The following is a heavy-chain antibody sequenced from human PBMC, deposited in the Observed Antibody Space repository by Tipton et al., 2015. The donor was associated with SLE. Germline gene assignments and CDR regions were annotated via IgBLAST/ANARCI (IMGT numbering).Heavy chain of an antibody. Sequence: QLVQSGAEVKKPGASVKVSCKASGYTFTSYDINWVRQATGQGLEWMGWMNPNSGNTGYAQKFQGRVTMTRNTSIGTAYMELSSLRSEDTAVYYCARVPYCSGGSCYPTDDYWGQGTLVTVSS. CDR2: MNPNSGNT. CDR3: ARVPYCSGGSCYPTDDY. V-gene: IGHV1-8*01. J-gene: IGHJ4*02. CDR1: GYTFTSYD. D-gene: IGHD2-15*01.